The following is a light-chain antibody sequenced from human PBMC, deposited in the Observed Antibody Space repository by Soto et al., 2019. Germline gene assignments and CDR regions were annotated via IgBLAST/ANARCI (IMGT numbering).Light chain of an antibody. CDR3: QQYGSYSYT. Sequence: DIQMTQSPSTLSASVGDRVTITCRAGQNINWLAWYQQEPGKALKLLIYQTSSLESGVPSRFSGSGSGTEFTLTINSLQPDDFTTIYCQQYGSYSYTFGHGTRLEIK. CDR2: QTS. J-gene: IGKJ2*01. CDR1: QNINW. V-gene: IGKV1-5*03.